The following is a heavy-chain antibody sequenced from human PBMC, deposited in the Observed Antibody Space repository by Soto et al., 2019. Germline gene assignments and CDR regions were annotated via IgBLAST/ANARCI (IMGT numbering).Heavy chain of an antibody. D-gene: IGHD3-16*01. CDR2: IYYSGST. J-gene: IGHJ3*01. CDR1: GGSTRSYY. V-gene: IGHV4-59*12. CDR3: ARYYNCGSHGFDF. Sequence: PPETLSLTCTVSGGSTRSYYCISIRQPPGKVLEWIGYIYYSGSTNYNPSLKSRLTISVETSKNQSSLKLSSVTAADTAVYYCARYYNCGSHGFDFRCQGSMGTGSS.